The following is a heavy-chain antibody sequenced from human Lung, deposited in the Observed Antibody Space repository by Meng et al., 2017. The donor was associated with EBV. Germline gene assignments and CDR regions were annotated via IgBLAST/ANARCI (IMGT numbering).Heavy chain of an antibody. D-gene: IGHD6-13*01. Sequence: QLHRQESGSGLAKPSQTLSLTGAVSGGSISSGGYSWSWIRQPPGKGLEWIGYIYNSGSTYYNPSLKSRVTISVDTSKNQFSLKLSSVTAADTAVYYCAFGSNWIAQLFDYWGPGTLVTVSS. CDR1: GGSISSGGYS. J-gene: IGHJ4*02. CDR3: AFGSNWIAQLFDY. CDR2: IYNSGST. V-gene: IGHV4-30-2*03.